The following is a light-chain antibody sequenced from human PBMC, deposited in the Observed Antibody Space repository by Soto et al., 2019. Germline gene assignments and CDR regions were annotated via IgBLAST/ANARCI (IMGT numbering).Light chain of an antibody. CDR1: QAIHSY. CDR2: ATS. Sequence: DIPMTQSPSSLSASVGDRVTITCRASQAIHSYLNWYQQKPGKAPNLLIFATSTLQSGVPSRFSGSGSGTDFTLTLSSLQPEDFATYYCQQRETFGPGTKVDIK. V-gene: IGKV1-39*01. J-gene: IGKJ3*01. CDR3: QQRET.